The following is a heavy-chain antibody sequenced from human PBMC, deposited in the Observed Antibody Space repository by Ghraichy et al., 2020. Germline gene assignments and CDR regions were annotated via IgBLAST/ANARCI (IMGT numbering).Heavy chain of an antibody. J-gene: IGHJ4*02. Sequence: GGSLRLSCVVSGLTFRDHQMDWVRQSPGKGLEWVGRFTIVDDGFTSKYSASVKGRFTVSRDDSRNSFYLQMNSLRTEDTAVYYCAYAGTCSGGSCAFGAGWGQGTLVTVSS. CDR1: GLTFRDHQ. V-gene: IGHV3-72*01. D-gene: IGHD2-15*01. CDR2: FTIVDDGFTS. CDR3: AYAGTCSGGSCAFGAG.